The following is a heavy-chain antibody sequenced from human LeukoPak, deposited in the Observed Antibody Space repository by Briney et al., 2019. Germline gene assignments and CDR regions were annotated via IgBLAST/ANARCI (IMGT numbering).Heavy chain of an antibody. J-gene: IGHJ4*02. V-gene: IGHV4-59*01. CDR3: ARGGSYYDY. D-gene: IGHD1-26*01. CDR1: GGSISSYY. Sequence: SETLSLTCTVSGGSISSYYWSWIRQPPGKGLEWIRYIYHSGSTNYNPSLKSRVTISVDTSKNHFSLKLSSVTAADTGVYYCARGGSYYDYWGQGTLVTVSS. CDR2: IYHSGST.